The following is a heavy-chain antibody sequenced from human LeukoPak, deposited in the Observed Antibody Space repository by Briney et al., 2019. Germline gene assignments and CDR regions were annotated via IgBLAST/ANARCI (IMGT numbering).Heavy chain of an antibody. V-gene: IGHV3-21*01. CDR3: AREPNPYYYYYMDV. CDR1: GFTFSSYT. CDR2: ISTSSSYI. J-gene: IGHJ6*03. Sequence: GGSLRLSCAASGFTFSSYTMNWVRQAPGKGLEWVSFISTSSSYIYYIDSVKGRFTISRDNAKNSLYLQMNSLRAEDTAVYYCAREPNPYYYYYMDVWGKGTTVTISS. D-gene: IGHD1-14*01.